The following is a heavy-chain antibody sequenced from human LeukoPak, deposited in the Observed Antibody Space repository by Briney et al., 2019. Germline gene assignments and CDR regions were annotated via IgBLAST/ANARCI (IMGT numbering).Heavy chain of an antibody. CDR2: INPNSGGT. J-gene: IGHJ4*02. CDR3: ARAYCSGGSCYQGFDY. CDR1: GYTFTGYY. D-gene: IGHD2-15*01. Sequence: ASVKVSCKASGYTFTGYYMHWVRQAPGQGLEWMGWINPNSGGTNYAQKFQGWVTMTRDTSISTAYMELSRLRSDDTAVYYCARAYCSGGSCYQGFDYWGQGTLVTVSS. V-gene: IGHV1-2*04.